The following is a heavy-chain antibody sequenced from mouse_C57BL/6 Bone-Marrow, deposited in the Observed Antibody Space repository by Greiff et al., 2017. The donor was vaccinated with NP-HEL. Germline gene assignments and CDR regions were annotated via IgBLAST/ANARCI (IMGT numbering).Heavy chain of an antibody. V-gene: IGHV1-82*01. CDR2: IYPGDGAT. Sequence: VQLQQSGPELVKPGASVTISCKASGYAFSSSWMNWVKQRPGKGLEWIGRIYPGDGATNYNGKFKGKDPLTAEQSSSTAYKKLSSLTSEDSAGYFCAREADGNYEGWGYAIDYWGQGTSVTVSS. CDR3: AREADGNYEGWGYAIDY. J-gene: IGHJ4*01. D-gene: IGHD2-1*01. CDR1: GYAFSSSW.